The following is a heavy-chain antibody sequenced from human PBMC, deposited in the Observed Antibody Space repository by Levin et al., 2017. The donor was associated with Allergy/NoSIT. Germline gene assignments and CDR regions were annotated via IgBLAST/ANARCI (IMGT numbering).Heavy chain of an antibody. V-gene: IGHV1-18*01. CDR3: ARAGSSSWSTLFDP. CDR2: INTYNGRA. Sequence: ASVKVSCKTSGFTFTSYGITWVRQAPGQGLEWMGYINTYNGRANYAQRFQGRVTMTTDTPTTTAYMQLRRLTSDDTATYFCARAGSSSWSTLFDPWGQGTLVIV. D-gene: IGHD6-13*01. J-gene: IGHJ5*02. CDR1: GFTFTSYG.